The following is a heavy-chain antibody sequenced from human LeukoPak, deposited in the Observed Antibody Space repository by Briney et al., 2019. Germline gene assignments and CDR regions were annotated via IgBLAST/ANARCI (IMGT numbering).Heavy chain of an antibody. Sequence: GGSLRLSCAASGFTFISYWMHWVRQAPGKGLVWVSRINSDGSTINYAASVKGRFTISRDTAKNTLYLQMNSLRAEDTAVYYCARGHHYYDSSAYYYWGQGTLVTVSS. J-gene: IGHJ4*02. CDR2: INSDGSTI. D-gene: IGHD3-22*01. CDR3: ARGHHYYDSSAYYY. V-gene: IGHV3-74*01. CDR1: GFTFISYW.